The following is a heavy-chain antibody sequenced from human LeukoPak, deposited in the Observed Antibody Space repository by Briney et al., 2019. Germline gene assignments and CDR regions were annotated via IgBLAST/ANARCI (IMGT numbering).Heavy chain of an antibody. J-gene: IGHJ3*02. CDR2: ISGSGGST. V-gene: IGHV3-23*01. Sequence: PGGSLRLSCAASGFTFSSYAMSWVRQAPGKGLEWVSSISGSGGSTYYSDSVKGRFTISRDNSKNTLYLQLNSLRAEDTAVYYSAKDRSSGWYDAFDIWGQGTMVIVSS. CDR3: AKDRSSGWYDAFDI. CDR1: GFTFSSYA. D-gene: IGHD6-19*01.